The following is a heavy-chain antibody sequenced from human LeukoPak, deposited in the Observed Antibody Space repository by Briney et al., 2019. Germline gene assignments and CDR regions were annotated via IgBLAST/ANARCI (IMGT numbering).Heavy chain of an antibody. D-gene: IGHD6-13*01. CDR3: AKDQAAGTLYYYYMDV. V-gene: IGHV3-7*01. CDR1: GFTFRIYW. Sequence: GGSLRLSCAASGFTFRIYWMTWVRQAPGKGLEWVASINQEGNEKYSVDSVKDRFTISRDNAKNTLYLQMNSLRAEDTAVYYCAKDQAAGTLYYYYMDVWGKGTTVTVSS. J-gene: IGHJ6*03. CDR2: INQEGNEK.